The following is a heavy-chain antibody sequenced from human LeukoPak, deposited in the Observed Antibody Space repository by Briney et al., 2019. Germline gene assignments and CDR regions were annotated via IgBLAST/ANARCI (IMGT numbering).Heavy chain of an antibody. V-gene: IGHV3-53*01. CDR2: IYSGGRT. D-gene: IGHD3-3*01. Sequence: GGSLRLSCAASGLTVSNNYMSWVRQAPGEGLEWVSVIYSGGRTYYADSVKGRFTISRDNSKNILYLQMNSLRVEDTAVYYCARDSIFGVVIPSWGQGTLVTVSS. CDR1: GLTVSNNY. J-gene: IGHJ4*02. CDR3: ARDSIFGVVIPS.